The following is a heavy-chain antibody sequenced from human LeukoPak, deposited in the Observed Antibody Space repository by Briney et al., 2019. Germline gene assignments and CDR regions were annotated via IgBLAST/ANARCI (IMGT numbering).Heavy chain of an antibody. J-gene: IGHJ4*02. CDR1: GFTFTNYA. V-gene: IGHV3-23*01. CDR3: AKKSGLGFDY. Sequence: GGSLRLSCAASGFTFTNYAMNWVRQAPGKRLEWVSGISRSGGDTYYADSVKGRFTISRDNSENTLYLQMSSLRAEDTAIYYCAKKSGLGFDYWGQGTLVTVSS. D-gene: IGHD3/OR15-3a*01. CDR2: ISRSGGDT.